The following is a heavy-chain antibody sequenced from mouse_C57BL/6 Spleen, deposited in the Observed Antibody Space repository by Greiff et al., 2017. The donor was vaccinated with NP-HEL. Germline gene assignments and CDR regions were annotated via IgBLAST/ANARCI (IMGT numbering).Heavy chain of an antibody. CDR3: ARDYYGSSPLFAY. V-gene: IGHV1-52*01. J-gene: IGHJ3*01. CDR1: GYTFTSYW. CDR2: IDPSDSET. D-gene: IGHD1-1*01. Sequence: VQLQQPGAELVRPGSSVKLSCKASGYTFTSYWMHWVKQRPIQGLEWIGNIDPSDSETHYNQKFKDKATLTVDKSSSTAYMQLSSLTSEDSAVYYCARDYYGSSPLFAYWGQGTLVTVSA.